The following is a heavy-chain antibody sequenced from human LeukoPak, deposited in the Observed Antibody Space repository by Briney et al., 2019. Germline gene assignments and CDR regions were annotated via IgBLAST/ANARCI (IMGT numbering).Heavy chain of an antibody. CDR2: INHSGST. V-gene: IGHV4-34*01. CDR1: GGSFSGYY. Sequence: PSETLSLTCAVYGGSFSGYYWSWIRQPPGKGLEWIGEINHSGSTNYNPSLKSRVTMSVDTSKNQFSLKLSSVTAADTAVYYCARDSLLRGTDAFDIWGQGTMVTVSS. J-gene: IGHJ3*02. D-gene: IGHD3-10*01. CDR3: ARDSLLRGTDAFDI.